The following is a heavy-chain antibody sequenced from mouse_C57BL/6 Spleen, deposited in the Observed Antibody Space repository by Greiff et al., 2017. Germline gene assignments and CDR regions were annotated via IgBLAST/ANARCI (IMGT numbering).Heavy chain of an antibody. J-gene: IGHJ4*01. Sequence: EVMLVESGGGLVKPGGSLKLSCAASGFTFSDYGMHWVRQAPEHGLEWVAYISSGSSTIYYADTVKGRFTFSRDTANNTLFLQMTSLRSEDTAMYYCARLITTVAMDYWGQGTSVTVSS. CDR2: ISSGSSTI. V-gene: IGHV5-17*01. D-gene: IGHD1-1*01. CDR1: GFTFSDYG. CDR3: ARLITTVAMDY.